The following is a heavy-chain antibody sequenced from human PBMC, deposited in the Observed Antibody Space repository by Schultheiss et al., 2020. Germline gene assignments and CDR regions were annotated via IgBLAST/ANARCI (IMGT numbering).Heavy chain of an antibody. D-gene: IGHD2-15*01. CDR2: ISYDGSNK. CDR1: GFTFSSYG. V-gene: IGHV3-30*03. CDR3: ARDPGYCSGGSCSDY. Sequence: GGSLRLSCAASGFTFSSYGMHWVRQAPGKGLEWVAVISYDGSNKYYADSVKGRFTISRDNSKNTLYLQMNSLRAEDTAVYYCARDPGYCSGGSCSDYWGQGTLVTVYS. J-gene: IGHJ4*02.